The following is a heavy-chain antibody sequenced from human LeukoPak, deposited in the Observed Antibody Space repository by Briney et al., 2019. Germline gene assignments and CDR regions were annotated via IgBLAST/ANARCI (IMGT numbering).Heavy chain of an antibody. V-gene: IGHV1-69*04. CDR3: ASSDFWSGYHDNYYYYGMDV. J-gene: IGHJ6*02. CDR2: IIPILGIA. Sequence: GASVKVSCKASGGTFSSYAISWVRQAPGQGLEWMGRIIPILGIANYAQKFQGRVTITADKSTSTAYMELSSLRSEDTAVYYCASSDFWSGYHDNYYYYGMDVWGQGTTVTVSS. D-gene: IGHD3-3*01. CDR1: GGTFSSYA.